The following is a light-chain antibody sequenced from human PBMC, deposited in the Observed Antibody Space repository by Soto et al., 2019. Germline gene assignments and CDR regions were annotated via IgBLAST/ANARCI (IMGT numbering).Light chain of an antibody. CDR2: GAS. V-gene: IGKV3-20*01. J-gene: IGKJ1*01. CDR3: QQYGSSPPT. CDR1: QSVSSSS. Sequence: EIVLPQSPGTLSLSPGEIATLSCRASQSVSSSSLAWYQQKPGQAPRLLINGASSRATGIPDRCSGSGSGTDFPLTISSLEPEEFAVYDWQQYGSSPPTFGQGTKVEIK.